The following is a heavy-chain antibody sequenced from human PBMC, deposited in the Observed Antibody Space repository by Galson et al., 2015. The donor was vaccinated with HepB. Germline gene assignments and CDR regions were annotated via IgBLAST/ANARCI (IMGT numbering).Heavy chain of an antibody. V-gene: IGHV3-30*04. CDR1: GFTFSSYA. CDR2: ISYDGSNK. Sequence: SLRLSCAASGFTFSSYAMHWVRQAPGKGLEWVAVISYDGSNKYYADSVKGRFTISRDNSKNTLYLQMNSLRAEDTAVYYCARNLLARQWYRLDYYYYGMDVWGQGTTVTVSS. D-gene: IGHD6-19*01. J-gene: IGHJ6*02. CDR3: ARNLLARQWYRLDYYYYGMDV.